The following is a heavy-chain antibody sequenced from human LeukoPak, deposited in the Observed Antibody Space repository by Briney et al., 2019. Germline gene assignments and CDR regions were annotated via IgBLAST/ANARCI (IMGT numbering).Heavy chain of an antibody. J-gene: IGHJ5*02. CDR1: GGSINSYY. Sequence: SETLSLTCTVSGGSINSYYWSWIRQPPGKGLEWIGYIYYSGSTNYNPSLKSRVTISVDTSKNQFSLKLSSVTAADTAVYYCARGVNPASPYWFDPWGQGTLVTVSS. D-gene: IGHD2-21*01. CDR3: ARGVNPASPYWFDP. V-gene: IGHV4-59*08. CDR2: IYYSGST.